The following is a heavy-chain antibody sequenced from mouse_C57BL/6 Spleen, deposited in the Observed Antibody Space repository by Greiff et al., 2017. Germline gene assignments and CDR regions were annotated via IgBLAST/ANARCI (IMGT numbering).Heavy chain of an antibody. V-gene: IGHV1-80*01. CDR1: GYAFSSYW. Sequence: VKLMESGAELVKPGASVKISCKASGYAFSSYWMNWVKQRPGKGLEWIGQIYPGDGDTNYNGKFKGKATLTADKYASTAYMQLSSLNSEDSAVYFCARHYYGSSHWYFDVWGTGTTVTVSS. CDR2: IYPGDGDT. CDR3: ARHYYGSSHWYFDV. J-gene: IGHJ1*03. D-gene: IGHD1-1*01.